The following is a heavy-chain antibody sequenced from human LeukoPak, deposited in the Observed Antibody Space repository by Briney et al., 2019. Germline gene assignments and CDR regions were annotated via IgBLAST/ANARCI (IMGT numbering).Heavy chain of an antibody. CDR2: IIPIFGTA. CDR3: ARGSDFWSGFHWFDP. CDR1: GGTFSSYA. V-gene: IGHV1-69*05. J-gene: IGHJ5*02. Sequence: SVKVSCKASGGTFSSYAISWVRQAPGQGLEWMRGIIPIFGTANYAQKFQGRVTITTDESTSTAYMELSSLRSEDTAVYYCARGSDFWSGFHWFDPWGQGTLVTVSS. D-gene: IGHD3-3*01.